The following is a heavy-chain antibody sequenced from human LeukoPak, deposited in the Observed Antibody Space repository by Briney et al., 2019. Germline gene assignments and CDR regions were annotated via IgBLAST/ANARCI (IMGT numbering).Heavy chain of an antibody. CDR2: IYXSGST. Sequence: SETLSLTCTVSXXSIXSXXXXXXXXXXXXXXXLXXIXSIYXSGSTYYNPSLKSRVTISVDTSKNQFSLKLSSVTAADTAVYYCARGARVTRINWFDPWGQGTLVTVSS. CDR1: XXSIXSXXXX. J-gene: IGHJ5*02. V-gene: IGHV4-39*01. D-gene: IGHD4-23*01. CDR3: ARGARVTRINWFDP.